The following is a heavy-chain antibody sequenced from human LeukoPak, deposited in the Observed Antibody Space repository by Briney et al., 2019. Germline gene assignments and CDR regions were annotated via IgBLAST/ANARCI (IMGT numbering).Heavy chain of an antibody. V-gene: IGHV4-4*07. D-gene: IGHD6-6*01. J-gene: IGHJ4*02. Sequence: SETLSLTCTVSGDSINSYYWGWIRQPAGKGLEWIGRIYTSGTDYNPSLKSRVTISVDTSKNQFSLKLSSVTAADTAVYYCARLSISGYSSSSCSDYWGQGTLVTVSS. CDR3: ARLSISGYSSSSCSDY. CDR2: IYTSGT. CDR1: GDSINSYY.